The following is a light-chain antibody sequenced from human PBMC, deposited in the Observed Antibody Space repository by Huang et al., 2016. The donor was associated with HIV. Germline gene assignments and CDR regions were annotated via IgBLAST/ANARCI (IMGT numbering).Light chain of an antibody. Sequence: DVVMTQSPLSLPVNSGEPASIPCRSSQCLLHSNGDNYVNWYMQKPGQSPQLLIYLTSNRASGVPDRFNGSGSDTDVTLKINRVEAADVGVYYCMRTLKTPPYTFGQGTKLEIK. CDR2: LTS. CDR1: QCLLHSNGDNY. J-gene: IGKJ2*01. V-gene: IGKV2-28*01. CDR3: MRTLKTPPYT.